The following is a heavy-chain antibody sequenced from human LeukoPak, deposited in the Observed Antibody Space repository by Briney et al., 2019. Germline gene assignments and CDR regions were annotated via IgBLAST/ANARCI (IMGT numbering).Heavy chain of an antibody. D-gene: IGHD3-3*01. J-gene: IGHJ3*02. CDR2: ISAGNGNT. Sequence: GASVKVSCKASGYTFTSYAMHWVRQAPGQRLEWMGWISAGNGNTKYSQKFQGRVTITRDTSASTAYMELSSLRSEDTAVYYCARGGYDFWSGSSGDAFDIWGQGTMVTVSS. V-gene: IGHV1-3*01. CDR3: ARGGYDFWSGSSGDAFDI. CDR1: GYTFTSYA.